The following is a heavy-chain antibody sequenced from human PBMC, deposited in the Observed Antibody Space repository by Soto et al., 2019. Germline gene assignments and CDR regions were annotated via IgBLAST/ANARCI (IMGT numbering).Heavy chain of an antibody. CDR1: GFTFDDYA. D-gene: IGHD6-6*01. CDR2: VSWNSGSI. V-gene: IGHV3-9*01. J-gene: IGHJ6*02. CDR3: ARDRSASSGLDYYYGMDV. Sequence: EVQLVESGGGLVQPGRSLRLSCAASGFTFDDYAMHWVRQAPGKGLEWLSGVSWNSGSIGYADSVKGRFTISRDNAKNSLYLQMNSLRVEDTALYYCARDRSASSGLDYYYGMDVWGQGTTVTVSS.